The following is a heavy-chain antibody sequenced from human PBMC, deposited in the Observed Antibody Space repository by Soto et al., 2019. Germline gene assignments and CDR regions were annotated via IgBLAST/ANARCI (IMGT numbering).Heavy chain of an antibody. CDR3: ARHSKFVSGSRFDP. CDR2: IFPDDSDT. V-gene: IGHV5-51*01. CDR1: GYTFTNYW. J-gene: IGHJ5*02. Sequence: GESLKSSCKASGYTFTNYWSGWVRQMPEKGLEGMGIIFPDDSDTRYSPSFQGQVTISADRSTTTAYLQWSSLRASDTAMYYCARHSKFVSGSRFDPWGQGTLVTVSS. D-gene: IGHD1-26*01.